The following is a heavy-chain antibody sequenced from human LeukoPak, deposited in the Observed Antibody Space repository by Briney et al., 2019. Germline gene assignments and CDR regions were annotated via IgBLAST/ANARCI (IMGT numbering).Heavy chain of an antibody. Sequence: GGSLRLSCAASGFTFSSYTMSWVRHAPGEGLEWVSAISSSGGSTYYADSVKGRFTISRDNSKNTLYLQMNSLRVEDTAVYDCAKAWSPRSSDAVDIWGQGTMATVSS. J-gene: IGHJ3*02. CDR2: ISSSGGST. D-gene: IGHD2-8*02. CDR3: AKAWSPRSSDAVDI. CDR1: GFTFSSYT. V-gene: IGHV3-23*01.